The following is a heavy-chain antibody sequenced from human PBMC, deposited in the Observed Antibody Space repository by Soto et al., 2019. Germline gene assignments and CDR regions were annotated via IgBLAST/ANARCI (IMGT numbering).Heavy chain of an antibody. Sequence: EVQLLESGGDLVQPGGSLRLSCAASGFTFSNYDMSWVRQAPGKGLEWVSSVSSSGSSTYYADSVKGRFTISRDNSKNTLYLQMSSLGAADTAVYHCARRDCGSGRNCEFGAPAFAYGGQGNLVTVTS. D-gene: IGHD2-21*01. CDR2: VSSSGSST. J-gene: IGHJ4*02. CDR3: ARRDCGSGRNCEFGAPAFAY. CDR1: GFTFSNYD. V-gene: IGHV3-23*01.